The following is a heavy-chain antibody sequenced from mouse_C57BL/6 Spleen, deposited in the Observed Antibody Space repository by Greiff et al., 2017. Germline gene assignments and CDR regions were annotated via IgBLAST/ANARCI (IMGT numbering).Heavy chain of an antibody. CDR2: IYPGDGDP. CDR1: GYAFSSYW. CDR3: ARWDYDYDKNCDY. Sequence: VKLVESGAELVKPGASVKISCKASGYAFSSYWMNWVKQRPGQGLEWIGQIYPGDGDPNYNGKFKGKATLTADKSSSTAYMQLSSLTSEDSAVYFCARWDYDYDKNCDYWGQGTTLTVSS. J-gene: IGHJ2*01. D-gene: IGHD2-4*01. V-gene: IGHV1-80*01.